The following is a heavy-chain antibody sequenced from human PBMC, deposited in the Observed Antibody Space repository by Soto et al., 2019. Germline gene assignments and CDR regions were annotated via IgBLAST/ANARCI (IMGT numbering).Heavy chain of an antibody. Sequence: GGSLRLSCAASGFTFSDHYMDWVRQAPGKGLEWVGRTRNKANSYTTEYAASVKGRFTISRDDSKNSLYLQMNSLKTEDTAVYYCARGLIVGATTAFDIWGQGTMVNVSS. CDR1: GFTFSDHY. CDR2: TRNKANSYTT. D-gene: IGHD1-26*01. J-gene: IGHJ3*02. V-gene: IGHV3-72*01. CDR3: ARGLIVGATTAFDI.